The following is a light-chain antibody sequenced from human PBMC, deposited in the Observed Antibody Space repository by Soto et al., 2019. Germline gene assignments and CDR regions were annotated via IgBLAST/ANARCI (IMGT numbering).Light chain of an antibody. Sequence: QSALTQPRSVSGSPGQSVTISCTGTSSDVGGYNYVSWYQQHPGKAPKLMIYDVSKRPSGVPDRFSGSKSGNTASLTIYGLQAEDEADYYCCSYAGSYIFYVFGTATKLTVL. CDR2: DVS. CDR1: SSDVGGYNY. J-gene: IGLJ1*01. CDR3: CSYAGSYIFYV. V-gene: IGLV2-11*01.